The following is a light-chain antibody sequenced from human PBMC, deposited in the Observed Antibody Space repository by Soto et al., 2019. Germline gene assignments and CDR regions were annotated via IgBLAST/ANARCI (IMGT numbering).Light chain of an antibody. J-gene: IGLJ1*01. CDR1: SSNIGAGYV. V-gene: IGLV1-40*01. Sequence: QSVLTQPPSVSGAPGQRVTICCSGSSSNIGAGYVVHWYQQLPGAAPKLLIFSDNNRPSGVPDRFSGSKSGTSASLAISGLQTEDEADYYCQSYDNNSDYVFGTGTKLTVL. CDR2: SDN. CDR3: QSYDNNSDYV.